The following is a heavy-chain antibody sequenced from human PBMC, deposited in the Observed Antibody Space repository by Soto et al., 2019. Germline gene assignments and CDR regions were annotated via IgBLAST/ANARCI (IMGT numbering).Heavy chain of an antibody. Sequence: GGSLRLSCAASGFTFSNAWMSWVRQAPGKGLEWVGRIKSKTDGGTTDYAAPVKGRFTISRDDSKNTLYLQMNSLKTEDTAVYYCTTDPIVVVPAAPSDAFDIWGQGTMVTVSS. CDR1: GFTFSNAW. D-gene: IGHD2-2*01. J-gene: IGHJ3*02. V-gene: IGHV3-15*01. CDR2: IKSKTDGGTT. CDR3: TTDPIVVVPAAPSDAFDI.